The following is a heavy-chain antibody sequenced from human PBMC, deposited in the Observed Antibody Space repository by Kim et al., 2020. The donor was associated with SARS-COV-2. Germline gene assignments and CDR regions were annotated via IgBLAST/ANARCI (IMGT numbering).Heavy chain of an antibody. V-gene: IGHV3-48*02. J-gene: IGHJ4*02. CDR2: ISSSSSTI. CDR1: GFTFSSYS. D-gene: IGHD2-21*02. CDR3: ASGPLAYCGGDCYSLSD. Sequence: GGSLRLSCAASGFTFSSYSMNWVRQAPGKGLEWVSYISSSSSTIYYADSVKGRFTISRDNAKNSLYLQMNSLRDEDTAVYYCASGPLAYCGGDCYSLSDWGQGTLVTVSS.